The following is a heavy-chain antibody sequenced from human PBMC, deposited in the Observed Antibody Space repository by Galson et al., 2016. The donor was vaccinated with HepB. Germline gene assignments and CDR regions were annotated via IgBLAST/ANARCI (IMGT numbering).Heavy chain of an antibody. V-gene: IGHV4-30-4*01. CDR2: IYYSENT. CDR3: ARGLPEGCGGGTGYLVAFAL. Sequence: TLSLTCTVSGASSSNEAYYWSWIRQPPGKGLEWIGYIYYSENTYYNSALQSRISISIDTTKTQFSSKLCSVTTADTAVYYCARGLPEGCGGGTGYLVAFALWGQGTLVTVSS. D-gene: IGHD2-21*01. J-gene: IGHJ3*01. CDR1: GASSSNEAYY.